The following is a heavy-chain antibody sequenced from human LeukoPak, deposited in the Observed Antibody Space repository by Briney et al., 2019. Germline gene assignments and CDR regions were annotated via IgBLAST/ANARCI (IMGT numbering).Heavy chain of an antibody. J-gene: IGHJ4*02. Sequence: PSETLSLTCTVSGGSISSSSYYWGWIRQPPGKGLEWVGYIYYSGSTNYNPSLKSRVTISVDTSKNQFSLKLSSVTAADTAVYYCAGGYSSSWYFDYWGQGTLVTVSS. CDR1: GGSISSSSYY. CDR2: IYYSGST. D-gene: IGHD6-13*01. V-gene: IGHV4-61*05. CDR3: AGGYSSSWYFDY.